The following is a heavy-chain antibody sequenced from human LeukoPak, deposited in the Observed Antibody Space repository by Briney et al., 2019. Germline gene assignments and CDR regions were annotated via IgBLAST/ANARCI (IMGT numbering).Heavy chain of an antibody. V-gene: IGHV3-30*18. CDR2: ISYDGSER. Sequence: GRSLRLSCAASGFTFSSYGMHWVRQAPGKGLEWVAVISYDGSERFYADPVKGRFTISRDNSKNMLYLQMNSLRTDDTALYYCAKDDGIPMTERSFDYWGQGTPVTVSS. CDR1: GFTFSSYG. J-gene: IGHJ4*02. CDR3: AKDDGIPMTERSFDY. D-gene: IGHD6-19*01.